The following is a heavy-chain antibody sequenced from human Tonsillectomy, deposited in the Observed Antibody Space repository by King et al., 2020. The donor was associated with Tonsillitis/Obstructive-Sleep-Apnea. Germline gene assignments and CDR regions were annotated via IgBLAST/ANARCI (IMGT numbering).Heavy chain of an antibody. Sequence: VQLVESGGGLVQPGGSLGVSCSASGFTFSDFPMYWVRQAPGKGLEYVSAVSSNGDNTNYRDSVKGRFTISRDNSKNTLYLQMSSLRPEDTAVYFCVLTGYDYWGQGTLVTVSS. CDR1: GFTFSDFP. CDR2: VSSNGDNT. D-gene: IGHD3-9*01. J-gene: IGHJ4*02. CDR3: VLTGYDY. V-gene: IGHV3-64D*09.